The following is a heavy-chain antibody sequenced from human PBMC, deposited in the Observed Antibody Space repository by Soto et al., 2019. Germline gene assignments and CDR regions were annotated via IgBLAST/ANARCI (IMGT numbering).Heavy chain of an antibody. V-gene: IGHV4-59*08. D-gene: IGHD3-9*01. J-gene: IGHJ4*02. CDR3: AICRAYFDKDC. Sequence: SETLSLTCTVSRGSINSHYWSWIRQSPGKGLEYIGYISYSGSTNYNPSLKSRLTMSVDTSKNQFSLRLTSVTAADTAVYYCAICRAYFDKDCCGQGTLVTVCS. CDR2: ISYSGST. CDR1: RGSINSHY.